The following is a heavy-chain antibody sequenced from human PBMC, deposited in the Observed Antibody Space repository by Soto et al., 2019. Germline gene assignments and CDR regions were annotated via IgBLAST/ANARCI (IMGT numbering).Heavy chain of an antibody. Sequence: QVQLVQSGAEVKKPGSSVKVSCKASGGTFSSYAISWVRQAPGQGLEWMGGIIPSFGTANYAPKFQGRVTITADESTSTAYMELSSLRSEDTAVYYCARLTGYYDSSGYYYWWYFDYWGQGTLVTVSS. CDR2: IIPSFGTA. D-gene: IGHD3-22*01. V-gene: IGHV1-69*01. J-gene: IGHJ4*02. CDR1: GGTFSSYA. CDR3: ARLTGYYDSSGYYYWWYFDY.